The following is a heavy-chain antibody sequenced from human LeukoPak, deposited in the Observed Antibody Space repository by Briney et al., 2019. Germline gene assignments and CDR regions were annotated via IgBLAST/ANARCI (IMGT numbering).Heavy chain of an antibody. Sequence: GGSLRLSCAASGFTFDDYGMSWVRQAPGKGLEWVSGINWNGGSTGYADSVKGRFTISRDNAKNSLYLQMNSLRAEDTAVYYCAKDPILTGYYSTFDYWGQGTLVTVSS. V-gene: IGHV3-20*04. CDR1: GFTFDDYG. J-gene: IGHJ4*02. CDR2: INWNGGST. CDR3: AKDPILTGYYSTFDY. D-gene: IGHD3-9*01.